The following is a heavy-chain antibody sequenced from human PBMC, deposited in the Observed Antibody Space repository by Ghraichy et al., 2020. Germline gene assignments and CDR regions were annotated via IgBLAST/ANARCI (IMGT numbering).Heavy chain of an antibody. CDR2: IYDSGST. V-gene: IGHV4-59*01. D-gene: IGHD3-22*01. Sequence: ESLNISCTVSGGSISTYYWSWIRQPPGKGLEWIGYIYDSGSTNYNPSLKSRVTMSLDTSNNQFSLKLSSVTAADTAVYYCARDATDYSDTSAFYLNAFDIWGQGTMVTVSS. J-gene: IGHJ3*02. CDR1: GGSISTYY. CDR3: ARDATDYSDTSAFYLNAFDI.